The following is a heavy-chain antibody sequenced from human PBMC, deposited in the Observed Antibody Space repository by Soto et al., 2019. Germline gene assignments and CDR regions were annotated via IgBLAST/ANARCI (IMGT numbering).Heavy chain of an antibody. CDR1: GFTFSSYA. Sequence: EVQLLESGGGLVQPGGSLRLSCAASGFTFSSYAMSWVRQAPGKGLEWVSAISGSGGSTYYADSVKGRFTISRDNSKNTLYLPMNSLRAEDTAVYYCAKKVGYGDSLDPFQHWGQGTLVTVSS. J-gene: IGHJ1*01. V-gene: IGHV3-23*01. D-gene: IGHD4-17*01. CDR3: AKKVGYGDSLDPFQH. CDR2: ISGSGGST.